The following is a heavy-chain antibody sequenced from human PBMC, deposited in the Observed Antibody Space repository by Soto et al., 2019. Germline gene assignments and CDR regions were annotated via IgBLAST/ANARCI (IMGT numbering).Heavy chain of an antibody. CDR2: TYYRSKWYN. D-gene: IGHD3-22*01. CDR3: ARDLKGFHPAYTYYYDSSYGMDV. V-gene: IGHV6-1*01. Sequence: PSQTLSLTCAISGDSVSSNSAAWNWIRQSPSRGLEWLGRTYYRSKWYNDYAVSVKSRITINPDTSRNQFSLQLNSVTPEDTAVYYCARDLKGFHPAYTYYYDSSYGMDVWGQGTTVTVSS. CDR1: GDSVSSNSAA. J-gene: IGHJ6*02.